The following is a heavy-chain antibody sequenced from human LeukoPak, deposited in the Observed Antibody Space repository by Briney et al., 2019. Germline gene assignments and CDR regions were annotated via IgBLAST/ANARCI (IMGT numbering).Heavy chain of an antibody. J-gene: IGHJ6*02. CDR2: IYYSGST. CDR3: ARDSDFWSHRGYYGMDV. D-gene: IGHD3-3*01. V-gene: IGHV4-59*01. CDR1: GGSFSGYY. Sequence: PSETLSLTCAVYGGSFSGYYWSWIRQPPGKGLEWIGYIYYSGSTNYNPSLKSRVTISVDTSKNQFSLKLSSVTAADTAVYYCARDSDFWSHRGYYGMDVWGQGTTVTVSS.